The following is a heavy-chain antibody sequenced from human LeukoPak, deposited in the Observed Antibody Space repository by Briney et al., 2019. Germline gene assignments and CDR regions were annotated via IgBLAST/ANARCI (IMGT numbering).Heavy chain of an antibody. CDR1: GFTFSTYG. V-gene: IGHV3-23*01. CDR3: AKDSSGWYEWEY. J-gene: IGHJ4*02. Sequence: GGSLRLSCAASGFTFSTYGMTWVRQAPGKGLEWVSSITSGGNTYYADSVKGRFTISRDNSKNTLYLQMNSLRAEDTAVYYCAKDSSGWYEWEYWGQGTLVTVSS. D-gene: IGHD6-19*01. CDR2: ITSGGNT.